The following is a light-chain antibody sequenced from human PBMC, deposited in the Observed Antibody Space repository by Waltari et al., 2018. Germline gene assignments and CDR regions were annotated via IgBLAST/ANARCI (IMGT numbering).Light chain of an antibody. J-gene: IGKJ2*01. CDR2: DTS. CDR3: QQYNNWPPLYT. CDR1: QSISTN. Sequence: EIVMTQSPATLSMSPGERATLSCRASQSISTNLAWYQQRPGQAPRLLIYDTSTRATGIPVKFSGSGSGTEFTLTISDLQPEDFAVCYCQQYNNWPPLYTFGQGTKLDIK. V-gene: IGKV3-15*01.